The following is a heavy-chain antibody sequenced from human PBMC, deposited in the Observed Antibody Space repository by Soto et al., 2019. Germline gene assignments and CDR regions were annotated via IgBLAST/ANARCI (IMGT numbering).Heavy chain of an antibody. J-gene: IGHJ4*02. D-gene: IGHD4-4*01. CDR1: GGSFRNYV. CDR3: SFHSDSNSYSRFDF. CDR2: IIPVFETR. V-gene: IGHV1-69*01. Sequence: QVQLVQSGAEVKKPGSSVKVSCRASGGSFRNYVMSWVRQAPGQGLEWMGGIIPVFETRTYAQKFQGRVTITAYDSTSTVSMEMSNLRSEDTAVYFCSFHSDSNSYSRFDFWGQGNLVTASS.